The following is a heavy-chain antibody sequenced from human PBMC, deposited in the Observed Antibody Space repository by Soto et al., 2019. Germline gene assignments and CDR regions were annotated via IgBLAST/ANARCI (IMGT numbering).Heavy chain of an antibody. J-gene: IGHJ4*02. CDR1: GGSISGYY. D-gene: IGHD7-27*01. CDR2: IYNIGST. V-gene: IGHV4-59*08. Sequence: SETLSLTCTVSGGSISGYYLSWLRQPPGKGLEWIGYIYNIGSTNYNPSLRSRVTMSIDTSQEQFSLKLSSVTATDTAVYYCAKNWNWGSLVHWGQGTLVTVSS. CDR3: AKNWNWGSLVH.